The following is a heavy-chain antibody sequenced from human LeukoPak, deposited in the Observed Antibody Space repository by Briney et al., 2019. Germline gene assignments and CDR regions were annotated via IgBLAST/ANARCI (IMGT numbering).Heavy chain of an antibody. CDR1: GYSISSGYY. Sequence: PSETLSLTCTVSGYSISSGYYWGWIRQPPGKGLEWIGEINHSGSTNYNPSLKSRVTISVDTSKNQFSLKLSSVTAADTAVYYCARDGCSTTSCFNSYYYYMDVWGKGTTVTVSS. J-gene: IGHJ6*03. CDR3: ARDGCSTTSCFNSYYYYMDV. V-gene: IGHV4-38-2*02. D-gene: IGHD2-2*01. CDR2: INHSGST.